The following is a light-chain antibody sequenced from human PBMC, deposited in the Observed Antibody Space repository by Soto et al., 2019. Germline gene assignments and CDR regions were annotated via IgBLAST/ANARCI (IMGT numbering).Light chain of an antibody. J-gene: IGKJ5*01. CDR2: EAS. V-gene: IGKV1-13*02. CDR1: QGISSY. CDR3: QQHGQWPIT. Sequence: AIHLTQSPSSLSASVGDRVTIACRASQGISSYLAWYKQKPGKAPKLLIYEASSLQSGVPSRFSGSGSGTEFTLTISSLQPEDFATYYCQQHGQWPITFGQGTRLEIK.